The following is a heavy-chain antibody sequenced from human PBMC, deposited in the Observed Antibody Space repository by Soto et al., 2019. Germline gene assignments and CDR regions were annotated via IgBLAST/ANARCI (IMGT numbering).Heavy chain of an antibody. J-gene: IGHJ4*02. CDR3: ATADGQQWLLPHLES. CDR1: GFNFNKYA. Sequence: EVQLLESGGGLVRPGESLRLSCAASGFNFNKYAMSWVRQAPGEGLEWVSGISCCGGTASYADSVKGRFTIARDDAKNSLYLDMNSRRVEDTPEYYFATADGQQWLLPHLESWGGGALGSVS. V-gene: IGHV3-23*01. CDR2: ISCCGGTA. D-gene: IGHD6-19*01.